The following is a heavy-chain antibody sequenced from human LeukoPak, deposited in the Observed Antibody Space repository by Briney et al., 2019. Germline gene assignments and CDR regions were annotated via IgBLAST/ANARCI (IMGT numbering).Heavy chain of an antibody. CDR2: MNPNSGNT. CDR1: GYTFTGYY. J-gene: IGHJ6*03. CDR3: ARANSGSPMGHYYYYYYMDV. D-gene: IGHD3-10*01. Sequence: GASVKVSCKASGYTFTGYYMHWVRQAPGQGLEWMGWMNPNSGNTGYAQKFQSRVTITRNTSISTAYMELSSLRSEDTAVYYCARANSGSPMGHYYYYYYMDVWGKGTTVTVSS. V-gene: IGHV1-8*03.